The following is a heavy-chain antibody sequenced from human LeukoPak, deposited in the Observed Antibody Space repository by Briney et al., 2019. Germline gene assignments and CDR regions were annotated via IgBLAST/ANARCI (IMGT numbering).Heavy chain of an antibody. CDR1: GYSISSGYY. D-gene: IGHD2-21*01. Sequence: SETLSLTCTVSGYSISSGYYWGWIRQPPGKGLEWIGSIYHSGSTYYNPSLKSRVTISVDTSKNQFSLKLSSVTAADTAVYYCARDGEVNTPDYWGQGTLVTVSS. V-gene: IGHV4-38-2*02. CDR2: IYHSGST. CDR3: ARDGEVNTPDY. J-gene: IGHJ4*02.